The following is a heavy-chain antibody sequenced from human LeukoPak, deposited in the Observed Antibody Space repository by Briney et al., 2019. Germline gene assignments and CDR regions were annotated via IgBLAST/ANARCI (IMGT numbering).Heavy chain of an antibody. Sequence: PSQTLSLTCTVSGDSITSGDYYWSWIRQHPGKGLEWIGYIFSSGSTYYNPSLKSRVTISADTSKNQFSLNLNSVTAADTAVYYCARGGGYCSSTSCYGAFDIWGQGTMVTVSS. V-gene: IGHV4-31*03. CDR1: GDSITSGDYY. D-gene: IGHD2-2*01. CDR2: IFSSGST. CDR3: ARGGGYCSSTSCYGAFDI. J-gene: IGHJ3*02.